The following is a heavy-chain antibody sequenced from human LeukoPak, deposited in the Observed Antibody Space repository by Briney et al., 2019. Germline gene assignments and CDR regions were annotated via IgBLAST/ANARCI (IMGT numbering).Heavy chain of an antibody. D-gene: IGHD3-16*01. V-gene: IGHV4-61*02. Sequence: PSQTLSLTCTVSGGSISSGSYYWSWIRQPAGKGLEWIGRIYTSGSTNYNPSLKSRVTISVDTSKNQFSLKLSSVTAADTAVYYCARDLDSVDALDIWGQGTMVTVSS. CDR3: ARDLDSVDALDI. J-gene: IGHJ3*02. CDR2: IYTSGST. CDR1: GGSISSGSYY.